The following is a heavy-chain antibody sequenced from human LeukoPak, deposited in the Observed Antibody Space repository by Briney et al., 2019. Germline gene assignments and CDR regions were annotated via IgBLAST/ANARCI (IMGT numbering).Heavy chain of an antibody. CDR2: IYYSGTT. CDR1: GDSISSYY. D-gene: IGHD3-10*01. CDR3: ARRGRYFDY. V-gene: IGHV4-59*08. Sequence: SETLSLTCTVSGDSISSYYWSWIRQSQGKGREWIGYIYYSGTTNNNPSLKSRVTMSVDTSKNQFSLKLSSVTAADTAVYYCARRGRYFDYWGQGTLVTVSS. J-gene: IGHJ4*02.